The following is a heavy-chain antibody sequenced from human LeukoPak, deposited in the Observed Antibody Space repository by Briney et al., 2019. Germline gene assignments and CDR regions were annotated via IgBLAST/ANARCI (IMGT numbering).Heavy chain of an antibody. V-gene: IGHV2-5*02. J-gene: IGHJ4*02. D-gene: IGHD6-19*01. CDR1: GFSLNTREVG. Sequence: SGPTLVNPTQTLTLTCTFPGFSLNTREVGVGWLRQSPGKALEWLALIYWDDDKRYSPSLKSRLTITKDTSKNQVVLTMTNMDPVDTATYYCAHRRTGWNYFGYWGQGPLATVSS. CDR3: AHRRTGWNYFGY. CDR2: IYWDDDK.